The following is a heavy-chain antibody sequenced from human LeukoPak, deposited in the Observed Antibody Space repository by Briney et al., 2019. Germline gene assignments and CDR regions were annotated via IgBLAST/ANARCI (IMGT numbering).Heavy chain of an antibody. Sequence: GASVKVSCKASGYTFTSYGISWVRQAPGQGLEWMGGIIPIFGTANYAQKFQGRVTMTRDTSISTAYMELSRLRSDDTAVYYCARELSESYDFGDYWGQGTLVTVSS. J-gene: IGHJ4*02. CDR2: IIPIFGTA. V-gene: IGHV1-2*02. D-gene: IGHD3-3*01. CDR3: ARELSESYDFGDY. CDR1: GYTFTSYG.